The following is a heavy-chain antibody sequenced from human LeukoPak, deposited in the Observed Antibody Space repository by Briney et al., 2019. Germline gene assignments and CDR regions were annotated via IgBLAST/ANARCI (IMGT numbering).Heavy chain of an antibody. V-gene: IGHV3-66*02. CDR2: IYSGGST. D-gene: IGHD3-3*01. J-gene: IGHJ6*03. Sequence: GGSLRLSCAASGFTVSSNYMSWVRQAPGKGREWVSVIYSGGSTYYADSVKGRFTISRDNSKNTLYLQMNSLRAEDTAVYYCARVTTWSGYYSYYYYYYMDVWGKGTTVTVSS. CDR1: GFTVSSNY. CDR3: ARVTTWSGYYSYYYYYYMDV.